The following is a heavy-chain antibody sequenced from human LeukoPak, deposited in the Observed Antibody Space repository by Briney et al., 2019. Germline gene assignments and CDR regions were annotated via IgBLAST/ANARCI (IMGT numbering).Heavy chain of an antibody. CDR2: IRYDGITK. D-gene: IGHD4-17*01. CDR1: GFSFSGYG. J-gene: IGHJ4*02. CDR3: AALHTGTFVDY. V-gene: IGHV3-30*02. Sequence: GGSLRLSCAASGFSFSGYGMHWVRQVPGKGLEWVAFIRYDGITKFYIDSVKGRFAISRDNSKNTLSLQMNSLRTEHTAVYYCAALHTGTFVDYWGQGTLVTVSS.